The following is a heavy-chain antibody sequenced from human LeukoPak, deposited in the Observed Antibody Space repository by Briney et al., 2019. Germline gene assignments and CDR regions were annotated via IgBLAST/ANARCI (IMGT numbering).Heavy chain of an antibody. CDR2: ISSSNTHI. CDR3: ARDGEDDRTSTSLTEYFDL. V-gene: IGHV3-21*04. Sequence: GGSLRLSCAASGFTFSGYTLNCLPHAPGKGLECVSLISSSNTHIYYAHSVKRRFTISRDNPKNSLFPQMHSLRVDDTAIYYCARDGEDDRTSTSLTEYFDLWGRGTLVTVSS. D-gene: IGHD2-2*01. CDR1: GFTFSGYT. J-gene: IGHJ2*01.